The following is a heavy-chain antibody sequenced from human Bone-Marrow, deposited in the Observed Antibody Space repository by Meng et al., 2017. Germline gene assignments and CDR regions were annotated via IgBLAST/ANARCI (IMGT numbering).Heavy chain of an antibody. Sequence: GESLKISCAASGFTFSSYAMHWVRQAPGKGLEWVAVISYDGSNKYYADSVKGRFTISRDNSKNTLYLQMNSLRAEDTAVYYCARGSPPSPIYFDYWGQGTQVNGAS. CDR2: ISYDGSNK. J-gene: IGHJ4*02. D-gene: IGHD2-15*01. CDR1: GFTFSSYA. V-gene: IGHV3-30*04. CDR3: ARGSPPSPIYFDY.